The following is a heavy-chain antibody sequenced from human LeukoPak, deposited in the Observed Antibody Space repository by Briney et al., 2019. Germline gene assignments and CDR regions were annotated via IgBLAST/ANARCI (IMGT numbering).Heavy chain of an antibody. Sequence: PGGSLRLSCAASGFTFSSYAMTWVRQAPGKGLDWVSGIRGSGGSTYYADSVKGRFTISRDNSKNTLYLQMNSLRAEDTAVYYCAKETTYYYDSSGYYSDYWGQGTLVTVSS. CDR3: AKETTYYYDSSGYYSDY. CDR1: GFTFSSYA. V-gene: IGHV3-23*01. J-gene: IGHJ4*02. D-gene: IGHD3-22*01. CDR2: IRGSGGST.